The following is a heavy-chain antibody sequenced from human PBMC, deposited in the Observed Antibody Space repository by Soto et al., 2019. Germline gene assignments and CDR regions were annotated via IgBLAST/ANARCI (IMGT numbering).Heavy chain of an antibody. V-gene: IGHV4-39*07. CDR3: ASRVVDYYDSSGYYYFDY. Sequence: SETLSLTCTVSGGSISSSSYYWGWIRQPPGKGLEWIGSIYYSGSTYYNPSLKSRVTISVDTSKNQFSLKLGSVTAADTAVYYCASRVVDYYDSSGYYYFDYWGQGTLVTVSS. D-gene: IGHD3-22*01. CDR2: IYYSGST. CDR1: GGSISSSSYY. J-gene: IGHJ4*02.